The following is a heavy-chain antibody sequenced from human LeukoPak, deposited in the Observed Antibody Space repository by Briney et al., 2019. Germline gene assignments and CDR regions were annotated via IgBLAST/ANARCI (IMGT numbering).Heavy chain of an antibody. Sequence: PSETLSLTCTVSGGSISSGSYYWSRIRQPPGKGLEWIGEINHSGSTNYNPSLKSRVTISVDTSKNQFSLKLSSVTAADTAVYYCARGRGITIFGVVMPRWFDPWGQGTLVTVSS. CDR2: INHSGST. J-gene: IGHJ5*02. CDR3: ARGRGITIFGVVMPRWFDP. CDR1: GGSISSGSYY. D-gene: IGHD3-3*01. V-gene: IGHV4-39*07.